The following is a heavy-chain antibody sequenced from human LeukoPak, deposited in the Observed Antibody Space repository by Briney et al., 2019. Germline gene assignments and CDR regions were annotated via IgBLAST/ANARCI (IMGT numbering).Heavy chain of an antibody. Sequence: ASVKVSCKASGYTFTGYYMHWVRQAPGQGLEWMGWINPNSGGTNYAHKFQGRVTMTRDTSISTAYMELSRLRSDDTAVYYCARDYCSGGSCYPGLDYWGQGTLVTVSS. CDR1: GYTFTGYY. CDR3: ARDYCSGGSCYPGLDY. J-gene: IGHJ4*02. CDR2: INPNSGGT. D-gene: IGHD2-15*01. V-gene: IGHV1-2*07.